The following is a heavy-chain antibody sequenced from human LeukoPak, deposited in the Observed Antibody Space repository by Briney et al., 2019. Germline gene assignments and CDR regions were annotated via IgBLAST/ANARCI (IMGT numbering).Heavy chain of an antibody. D-gene: IGHD2-2*01. CDR3: AKDRDLVVVPAAMGYNWFDP. Sequence: GGSLRLSCAASGFTFSSYAMSWVRQAPGKGLEWVSAISGSGGSTYYADSVKGRFTISRDNSKNTLYLQMNSLRAEDTAVYYCAKDRDLVVVPAAMGYNWFDPWGQGTLVTVSS. V-gene: IGHV3-23*01. CDR1: GFTFSSYA. CDR2: ISGSGGST. J-gene: IGHJ5*02.